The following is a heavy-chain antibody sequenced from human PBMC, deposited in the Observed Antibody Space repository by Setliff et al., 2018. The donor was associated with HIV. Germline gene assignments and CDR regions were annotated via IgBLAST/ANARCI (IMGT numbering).Heavy chain of an antibody. CDR1: GFIFDDYY. Sequence: GGSLRLSCAASGFIFDDYYMSWIRQAPGKGLEWISYISSDDDTKYYADSVRGRFTISRDNAKNSLYLQMNSLRVEDTAVYYCARVDFWSGHAFYMDVWGKGTTVTVSS. V-gene: IGHV3-11*04. CDR3: ARVDFWSGHAFYMDV. D-gene: IGHD3-3*01. J-gene: IGHJ6*03. CDR2: ISSDDDTK.